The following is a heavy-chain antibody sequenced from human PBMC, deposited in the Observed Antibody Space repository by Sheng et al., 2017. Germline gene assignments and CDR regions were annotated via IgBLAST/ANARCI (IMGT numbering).Heavy chain of an antibody. J-gene: IGHJ4*02. D-gene: IGHD2-8*01. CDR2: LYYSGTT. CDR1: GGSISTSGYY. Sequence: QLQLQESGPGLVKPSETLSLTCTVSGGSISTSGYYWGWIRQPPGKGLEWIGSLYYSGTTYDSPSLKSRVTISADTSKNQFSLRLNSVTAADTAVYYCAKGTMVLTRNYYFDSWGQGTLVTVSS. V-gene: IGHV4-39*01. CDR3: AKGTMVLTRNYYFDS.